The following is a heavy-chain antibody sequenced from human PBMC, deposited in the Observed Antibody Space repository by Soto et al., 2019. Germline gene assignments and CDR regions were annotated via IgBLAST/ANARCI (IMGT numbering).Heavy chain of an antibody. D-gene: IGHD3-9*01. V-gene: IGHV3-23*03. Sequence: GGSRRPSWVGTGFTFSYSGIAWVRPSPGKVLEWLSVMSGDSPTRYPLSVTGGFTISTANSKNTRYLQRRTRRAKDAAAYYFVKWHTSTFDRLPFTGFVFWGKGPQVTVSS. CDR1: GFTFSYSG. CDR3: VKWHTSTFDRLPFTGFVF. J-gene: IGHJ4*02. CDR2: MSGDSPT.